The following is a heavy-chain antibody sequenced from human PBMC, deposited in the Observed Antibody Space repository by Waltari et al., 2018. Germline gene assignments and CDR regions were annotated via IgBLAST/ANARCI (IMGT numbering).Heavy chain of an antibody. V-gene: IGHV1-3*03. D-gene: IGHD5-12*01. CDR2: INAGNGNT. CDR3: ARGRFGAGLRSFDY. J-gene: IGHJ4*02. Sequence: QVQLVQSGAEVKKPGASVKVSCKAAGYTFTSYAMHLVRQAPGQRLEWMGWINAGNGNTKYAQEFQGRVTITRDTSASTAYMELSSLRSEDMAVYYCARGRFGAGLRSFDYWGQGTLVTVSS. CDR1: GYTFTSYA.